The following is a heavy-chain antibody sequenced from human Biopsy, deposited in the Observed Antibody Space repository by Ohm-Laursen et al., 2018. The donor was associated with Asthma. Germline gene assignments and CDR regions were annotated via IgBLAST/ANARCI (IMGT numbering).Heavy chain of an antibody. CDR1: GGTFDTYV. J-gene: IGHJ4*02. CDR2: INSVFGTT. CDR3: ARKAGSCISRTCYSLDF. Sequence: SSVTVSCKSLGGTFDTYVIGWVRQAPGQGLEWMGGINSVFGTTTYPQKFQDRVTITADNSTSTVYMELSSLRSEDTAVYYCARKAGSCISRTCYSLDFWGQGTLVTVSS. V-gene: IGHV1-69*06. D-gene: IGHD2-2*01.